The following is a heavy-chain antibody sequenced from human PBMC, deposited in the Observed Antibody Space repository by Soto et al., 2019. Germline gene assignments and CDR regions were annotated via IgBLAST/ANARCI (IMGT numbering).Heavy chain of an antibody. J-gene: IGHJ4*02. D-gene: IGHD3-9*01. CDR3: ARVAFEWSFDC. CDR1: GFTFSDYY. CDR2: ISSSSSYT. V-gene: IGHV3-11*06. Sequence: GSLRLSCAASGFTFSDYYMSWIRQAPGKGLEWVSYISSSSSYTNYADSVKGRFTISRDNAKNSLYLQMNSLRAEDTAVYYCARVAFEWSFDCWGQGTLVTVSS.